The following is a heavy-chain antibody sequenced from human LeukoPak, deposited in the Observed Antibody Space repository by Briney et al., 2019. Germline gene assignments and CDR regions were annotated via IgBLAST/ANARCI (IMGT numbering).Heavy chain of an antibody. CDR1: GGSISSYY. Sequence: SETLSLTCTVSGGSISSYYWSWIRQPAGNGLEWTGRMYPSGSTNYNPSLKSRVTMSVDTSKNQFSLKLSSVTAADTAVYYCARDLGSGSYYGWFDPWGQGTLVTVSS. V-gene: IGHV4-4*07. J-gene: IGHJ5*02. CDR3: ARDLGSGSYYGWFDP. CDR2: MYPSGST. D-gene: IGHD1-26*01.